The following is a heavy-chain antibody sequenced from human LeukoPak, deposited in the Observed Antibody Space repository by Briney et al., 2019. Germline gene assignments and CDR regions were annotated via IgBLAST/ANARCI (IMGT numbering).Heavy chain of an antibody. V-gene: IGHV3-11*06. D-gene: IGHD6-13*01. CDR3: ARDPGSGYPDY. CDR1: GFTFSDYY. Sequence: GESLRLSCAASGFTFSDYYMSWVRQAPGKGLEWVSSISSSSSYTNYADSVKGRFTISRDNAKNSLYQQMNSLRAEDTAVYYCARDPGSGYPDYWGQGTLVTVSS. CDR2: ISSSSSYT. J-gene: IGHJ4*02.